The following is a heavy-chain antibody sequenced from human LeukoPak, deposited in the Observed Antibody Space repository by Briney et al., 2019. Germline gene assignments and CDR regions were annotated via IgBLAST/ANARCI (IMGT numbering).Heavy chain of an antibody. Sequence: SETLSLTCAVSGYSISSGYYLGWIRQPPGKGLDWIGSIYHRGSTYYNPALKRRVTISGDTSKNQFSLKLSSVPAADTAVYYCAGYCSSTSCYTPYYYYYMDVWGKGTTVTVSS. CDR2: IYHRGST. J-gene: IGHJ6*03. D-gene: IGHD2-2*02. CDR1: GYSISSGYY. CDR3: AGYCSSTSCYTPYYYYYMDV. V-gene: IGHV4-38-2*01.